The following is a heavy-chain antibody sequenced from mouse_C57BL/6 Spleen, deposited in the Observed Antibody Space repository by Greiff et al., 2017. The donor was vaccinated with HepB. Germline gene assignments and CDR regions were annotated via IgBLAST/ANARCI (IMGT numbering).Heavy chain of an antibody. CDR2: SRNKANGYTT. V-gene: IGHV7-3*01. J-gene: IGHJ2*01. CDR3: AKYPYYEYDRYYFDY. Sequence: EVKLMESGGGLVQPGGSLSLSCAASGFTFTDYYMSWVRQPPGKALEWLGFSRNKANGYTTEYSASVKGRFTISRDNSQSILYIQMNALRAEDSATYYCAKYPYYEYDRYYFDYWGQGTTLTVSS. CDR1: GFTFTDYY. D-gene: IGHD2-4*01.